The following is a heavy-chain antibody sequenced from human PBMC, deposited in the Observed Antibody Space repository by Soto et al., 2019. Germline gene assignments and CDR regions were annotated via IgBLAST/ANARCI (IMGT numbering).Heavy chain of an antibody. V-gene: IGHV1-69*01. CDR1: GGTFSSYA. J-gene: IGHJ4*02. D-gene: IGHD3-3*01. CDR3: AGLKSDTMASGYFGY. Sequence: QVQLVQSGAEVKKPGSSVKVSCKASGGTFSSYAISWVRQAPGQGLEWIGGIIPIFVTANYAQKFQGRVTITADEWTGTADMELSSLRSEDTAVYYCAGLKSDTMASGYFGYWGQGTRVTVAS. CDR2: IIPIFVTA.